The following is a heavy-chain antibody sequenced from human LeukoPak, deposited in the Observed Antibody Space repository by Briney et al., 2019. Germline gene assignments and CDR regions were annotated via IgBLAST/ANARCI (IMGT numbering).Heavy chain of an antibody. D-gene: IGHD3-3*01. V-gene: IGHV7-4-1*02. J-gene: IGHJ5*02. Sequence: GASVKVSCKASGCTFTSYAMNWVRQAPGQGLGWMGWINTNTGNPTYAQGFTGRFVFSLDTSVSTAYLQISSLKAEDTAVYYCAREMGDYDFWSGSRNWFDPWGQGTLVTVSS. CDR1: GCTFTSYA. CDR3: AREMGDYDFWSGSRNWFDP. CDR2: INTNTGNP.